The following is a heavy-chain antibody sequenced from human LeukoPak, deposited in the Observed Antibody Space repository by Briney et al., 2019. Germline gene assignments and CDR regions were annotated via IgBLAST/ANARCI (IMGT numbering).Heavy chain of an antibody. Sequence: GGSLRLSCAASGFTFSSYGMHWVRQAPGKGLEWVAVIWYDGSNKYYADSVKGRFTISRDNSKNTLYLQMNSLRAEDTAVYYCAKDGVLRFLPRWYMDVWGKGTTVTVSS. V-gene: IGHV3-33*06. CDR3: AKDGVLRFLPRWYMDV. J-gene: IGHJ6*03. CDR2: IWYDGSNK. CDR1: GFTFSSYG. D-gene: IGHD3-3*01.